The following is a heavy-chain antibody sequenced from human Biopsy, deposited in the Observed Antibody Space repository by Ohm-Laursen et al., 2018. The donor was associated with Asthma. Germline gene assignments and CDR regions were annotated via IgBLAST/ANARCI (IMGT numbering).Heavy chain of an antibody. J-gene: IGHJ6*02. V-gene: IGHV3-30*04. CDR3: AREPIKATYFYGLDV. D-gene: IGHD3-9*01. Sequence: SLRLSCAASGFTFSRYVMHWVRQAPGKGLEWVAVISNDGKNEYYGDSVKGRFTISRDKSKSTLYLQLSSLRAEDTAVYFCAREPIKATYFYGLDVWGQGTTVTVSS. CDR1: GFTFSRYV. CDR2: ISNDGKNE.